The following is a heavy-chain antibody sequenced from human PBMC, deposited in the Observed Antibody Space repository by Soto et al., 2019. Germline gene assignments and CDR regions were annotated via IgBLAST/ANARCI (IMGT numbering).Heavy chain of an antibody. CDR3: AKSRYSSPKYYYYGMDV. V-gene: IGHV3-23*01. CDR2: ISGSGGST. Sequence: PRLSCAAYGFTFSSYAMSWVRQAPGKGLEWVSAISGSGGSTYYADSVKGRFTISRDNSKNTLYLQMNSLRAEDTAVYYCAKSRYSSPKYYYYGMDVWGQGTTVNVSS. D-gene: IGHD6-13*01. J-gene: IGHJ6*02. CDR1: GFTFSSYA.